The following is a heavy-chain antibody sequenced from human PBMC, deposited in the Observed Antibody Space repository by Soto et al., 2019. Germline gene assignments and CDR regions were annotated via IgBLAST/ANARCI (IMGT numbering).Heavy chain of an antibody. V-gene: IGHV4-31*03. D-gene: IGHD2-8*01. CDR2: IYYSGST. CDR1: GRSISSSSYY. J-gene: IGHJ4*02. Sequence: SETLSLTCTVSGRSISSSSYYWGWIRQPPGKGLEWIGYIYYSGSTYYNPSLKSRVTISVDTSKNQFSLKLSSVTAADTAVYYCARVGTDCTNGVCLVFDYWGQGTLVTVSS. CDR3: ARVGTDCTNGVCLVFDY.